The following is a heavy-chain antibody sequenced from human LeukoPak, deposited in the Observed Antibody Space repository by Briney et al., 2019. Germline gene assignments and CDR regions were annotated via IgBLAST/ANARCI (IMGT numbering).Heavy chain of an antibody. D-gene: IGHD3-10*01. Sequence: ASVKVSCKASGYTFTGYFMHWVRQAPGQGLEWMGWINPNSGGTNYAQKFQGRVTMTRDTSISTAYMELSRLRSGDTGVYYCARGGLLWFGELPFYFDYWGQGTLVTVSS. J-gene: IGHJ4*02. CDR1: GYTFTGYF. V-gene: IGHV1-2*02. CDR2: INPNSGGT. CDR3: ARGGLLWFGELPFYFDY.